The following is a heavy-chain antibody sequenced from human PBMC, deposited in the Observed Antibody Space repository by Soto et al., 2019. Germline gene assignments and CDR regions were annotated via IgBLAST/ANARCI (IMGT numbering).Heavy chain of an antibody. CDR1: GFTFSSHW. Sequence: GGSLRLSCAASGFTFSSHWMSWVRQAPGKGLEWVANIKRDGSEKWYVDSVKGRFTISRDNAKNSLYLQMNSLRAEDTAVYYCARGKDYGWRGPFTHALDIWGQGTMVNVSS. J-gene: IGHJ3*02. CDR2: IKRDGSEK. V-gene: IGHV3-7*04. CDR3: ARGKDYGWRGPFTHALDI. D-gene: IGHD3-10*01.